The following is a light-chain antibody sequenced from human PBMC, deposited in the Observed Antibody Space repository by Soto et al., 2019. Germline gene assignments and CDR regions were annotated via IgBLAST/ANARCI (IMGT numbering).Light chain of an antibody. CDR3: SSYTRAATYV. J-gene: IGLJ1*01. CDR1: SRGVGAYNY. CDR2: DVS. V-gene: IGLV2-14*03. Sequence: QSAPTQPSSLSWFPGQSVTISCPWSSRGVGAYNYDSWYQQYHPGEAPKLIIYDVSHRPAGVSNRFSGSKSGNTASLTISGLQTEDEADYYCSSYTRAATYVFGTGTKVTVL.